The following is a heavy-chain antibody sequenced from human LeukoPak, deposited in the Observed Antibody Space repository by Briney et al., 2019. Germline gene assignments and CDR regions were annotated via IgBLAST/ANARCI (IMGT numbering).Heavy chain of an antibody. J-gene: IGHJ6*02. CDR3: ARVVVYGSGSPYYYYYGMDV. CDR1: GYTFTSYG. CDR2: ISAYNGNT. D-gene: IGHD3-10*01. Sequence: ASVKVSCKASGYTFTSYGISWVRQAPGQGLEWMGWISAYNGNTNYAQKPQGRVTMTTDTSTSTAYMELRSLRSDDTAVYYCARVVVYGSGSPYYYYYGMDVWGQGTTVTVSS. V-gene: IGHV1-18*01.